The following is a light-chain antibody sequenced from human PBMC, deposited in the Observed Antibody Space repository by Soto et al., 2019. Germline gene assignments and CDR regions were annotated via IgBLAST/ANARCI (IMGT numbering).Light chain of an antibody. CDR3: QQRSNWPPYT. V-gene: IGKV3-11*01. CDR2: DAS. CDR1: QSVSSY. J-gene: IGKJ2*01. Sequence: EIVLTQSPATLSLSPGERATLSCRASQSVSSYLAWYQQKPGQAPRLLIYDASNRATGITARFSGSGSGTDFTLTISSLEPEDFAVYYCQQRSNWPPYTFGQGTKPEIK.